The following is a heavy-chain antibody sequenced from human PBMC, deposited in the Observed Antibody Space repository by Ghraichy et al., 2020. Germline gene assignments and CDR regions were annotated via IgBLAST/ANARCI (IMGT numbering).Heavy chain of an antibody. CDR1: GYTFTGYY. CDR2: INPNSGGT. V-gene: IGHV1-2*04. Sequence: ASVKVSCKASGYTFTGYYMHWVRQAPGQGLEWMGWINPNSGGTNYAQKFQGWVTMTRDTSISTAYMELSRLRSDDTAVYYCARDRGEGWQLGTETYYYYGMDVWGQGTTVTVSS. CDR3: ARDRGEGWQLGTETYYYYGMDV. D-gene: IGHD6-6*01. J-gene: IGHJ6*02.